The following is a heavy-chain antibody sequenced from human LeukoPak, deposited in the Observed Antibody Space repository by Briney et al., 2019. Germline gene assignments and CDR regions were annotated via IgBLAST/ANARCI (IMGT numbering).Heavy chain of an antibody. J-gene: IGHJ4*02. CDR1: GFTFSSYE. V-gene: IGHV3-48*03. CDR3: ARAAPFWSGYFYYFDY. CDR2: ISSSGSTI. D-gene: IGHD3-3*01. Sequence: GGSLRLSCAASGFTFSSYEMNWVRQAPGKGLEWVSYISSSGSTIYYADSVKGRFTISRDNAKSSLYLQMNSLRAEDTAVYYCARAAPFWSGYFYYFDYWGQGTLVTVSS.